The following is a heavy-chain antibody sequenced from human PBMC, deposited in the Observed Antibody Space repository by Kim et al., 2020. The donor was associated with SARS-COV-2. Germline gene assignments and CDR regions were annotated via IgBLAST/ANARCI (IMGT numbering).Heavy chain of an antibody. J-gene: IGHJ4*02. D-gene: IGHD3-10*01. CDR3: ARKYGSGSYYNVPSYYYFDY. CDR1: GGSISSSSYY. CDR2: IYYSGST. Sequence: SETLSLTCTVSGGSISSSSYYWGWIRQPPGKGLEWIGSIYYSGSTYYNPSLKSRVTISVDTSKNQFSLKLSSVTAADTAVYYCARKYGSGSYYNVPSYYYFDYWGQGTLVTVSS. V-gene: IGHV4-39*01.